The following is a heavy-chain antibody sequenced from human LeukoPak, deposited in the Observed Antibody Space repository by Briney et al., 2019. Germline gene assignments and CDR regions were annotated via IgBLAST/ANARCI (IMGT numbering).Heavy chain of an antibody. D-gene: IGHD1-26*01. V-gene: IGHV1-3*03. CDR1: GYTFTSYA. CDR2: INAGNGNT. Sequence: ASVKVSCKASGYTFTSYAMHWVRQAPGQRLEWMGWINAGNGNTKYSQEFQGRVTITRDTSASTAYMELSSLRSEDMAVYYCARDSVGATVYRDAFDIWGQGTMVTVSS. CDR3: ARDSVGATVYRDAFDI. J-gene: IGHJ3*02.